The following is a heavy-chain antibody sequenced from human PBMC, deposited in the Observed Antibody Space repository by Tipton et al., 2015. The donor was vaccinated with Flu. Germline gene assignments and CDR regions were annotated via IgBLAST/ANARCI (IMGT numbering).Heavy chain of an antibody. CDR2: IYYSGST. Sequence: QLVQSGGGLVQPGGSLRLSCAASEFTFSSYWMSWVRQAPGKGLEWIGSIYYSGSTYYNPSLKSRVTISVDTSKNQFSLKLSSVTAADTAVYYCAREGRREQLALDYWGQGTLVTVSS. CDR3: AREGRREQLALDY. V-gene: IGHV4-39*07. J-gene: IGHJ4*02. D-gene: IGHD6-6*01. CDR1: EFTFSSYW.